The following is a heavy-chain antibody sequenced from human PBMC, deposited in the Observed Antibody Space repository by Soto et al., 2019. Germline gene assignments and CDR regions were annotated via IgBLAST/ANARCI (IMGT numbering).Heavy chain of an antibody. CDR1: GDSISSGGYY. D-gene: IGHD3-10*01. J-gene: IGHJ5*02. V-gene: IGHV4-31*03. CDR3: ATQTGHGGWFDP. Sequence: QVQLQESGPGLVKPSQTLSLTCTVSGDSISSGGYYWSWIRQHPGKGLEWIGYIYYSGSIYYNPSLKSRVTISVDTSKNQFSLKLSSVTAADTAVYYCATQTGHGGWFDPWGQGILVTVSS. CDR2: IYYSGSI.